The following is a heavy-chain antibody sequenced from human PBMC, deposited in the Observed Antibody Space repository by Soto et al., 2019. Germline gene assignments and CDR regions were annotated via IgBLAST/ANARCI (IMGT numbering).Heavy chain of an antibody. V-gene: IGHV3-30*18. CDR2: ISYDGSNK. D-gene: IGHD3-3*01. Sequence: GESLRLSCAASGFTFSSYGMHWVRQAPGKGLEWVAVISYDGSNKYYADSVKGRFTISRDNSKNTLYLQMNSLRAEDTAVYYCAKDMIKGVRFLEWLLVFDPWGQGTLVTVSS. CDR1: GFTFSSYG. CDR3: AKDMIKGVRFLEWLLVFDP. J-gene: IGHJ5*02.